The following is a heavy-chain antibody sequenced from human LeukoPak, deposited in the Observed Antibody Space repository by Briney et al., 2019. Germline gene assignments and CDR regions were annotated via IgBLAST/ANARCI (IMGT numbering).Heavy chain of an antibody. Sequence: PGGSLRLSCAASGFTFSSHYMHWVRQAPGKGLVWVSRINSDGRSTTYADSVKGRFTISGDNSKNTLYLQMDSLRVEDTAVYYCTRNLLGGSGGGYSFYYAMDVWGQGTTVTVSS. V-gene: IGHV3-74*01. CDR2: INSDGRST. CDR1: GFTFSSHY. J-gene: IGHJ6*02. D-gene: IGHD3-10*01. CDR3: TRNLLGGSGGGYSFYYAMDV.